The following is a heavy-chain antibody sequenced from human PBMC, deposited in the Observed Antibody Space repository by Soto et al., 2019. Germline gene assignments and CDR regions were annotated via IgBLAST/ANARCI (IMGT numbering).Heavy chain of an antibody. CDR1: GGSISSSSYY. J-gene: IGHJ6*02. D-gene: IGHD2-15*01. CDR3: ARHLTYCSAGSCYSDFPYYGMDV. V-gene: IGHV4-39*01. CDR2: IFYSGST. Sequence: QLQLQESGPGLVKPSETLSLTCTVSGGSISSSSYYWGWIRQPPGKGLEWIGSIFYSGSTYYNPSRNSRVTISVDTSKNQFSLKRSSVTAADTAVYYCARHLTYCSAGSCYSDFPYYGMDVWGQGTTVTVSS.